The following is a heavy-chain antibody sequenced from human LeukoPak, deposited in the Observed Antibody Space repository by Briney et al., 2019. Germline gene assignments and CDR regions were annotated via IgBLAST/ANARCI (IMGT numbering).Heavy chain of an antibody. CDR2: ISYDGSNK. CDR1: GFTFSSYG. J-gene: IGHJ4*02. V-gene: IGHV3-30*18. CDR3: AKARDLDY. Sequence: PGGSLRLSCAASGFTFSSYGTHWVRQAPGKGLEWVAVISYDGSNKYYADSVKGRFTISRDNSKNTLYLQMNSPRAEDTAVYYCAKARDLDYWGQGTLVTVSS.